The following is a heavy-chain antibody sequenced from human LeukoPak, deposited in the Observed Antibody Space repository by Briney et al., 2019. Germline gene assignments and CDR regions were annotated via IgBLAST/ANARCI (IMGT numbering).Heavy chain of an antibody. CDR3: ARGREMATIPFDY. V-gene: IGHV5-51*01. CDR2: IYPGDSDT. J-gene: IGHJ4*02. CDR1: GYSFTSYW. D-gene: IGHD5-24*01. Sequence: GESLKIYCKGSGYSFTSYWIGWVRQMPGKGLEWMGIIYPGDSDTRYSPSFQGQVTISADKFISTAYLQWSSLKASDTAMYYCARGREMATIPFDYWGQGTLVTVSS.